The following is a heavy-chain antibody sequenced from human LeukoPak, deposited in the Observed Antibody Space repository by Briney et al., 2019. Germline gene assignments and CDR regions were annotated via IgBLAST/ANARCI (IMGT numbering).Heavy chain of an antibody. CDR2: INPSGGST. J-gene: IGHJ6*03. D-gene: IGHD6-19*01. Sequence: ASVKVSCKASGYTFTSYYMHWVRQAPGQGLEWMGIINPSGGSTSYAQKFQGRVTMTRDMSTSTVYMELSSLRSEDTAVYYCARDRGSGWNDYYYYYYMDVWGKGTTVTVSS. CDR1: GYTFTSYY. V-gene: IGHV1-46*01. CDR3: ARDRGSGWNDYYYYYYMDV.